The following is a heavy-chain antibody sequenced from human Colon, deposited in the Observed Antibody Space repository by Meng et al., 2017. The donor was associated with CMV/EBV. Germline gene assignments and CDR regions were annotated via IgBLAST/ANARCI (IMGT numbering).Heavy chain of an antibody. D-gene: IGHD6-13*01. J-gene: IGHJ4*02. Sequence: GESLKISCAASGFSFSSYEMNWVRQAPGKGLEWVSSISTSSDIYYADSVRGRFTLSRDNAKNLVYLQMHSLTAEDTAVYYCARGWPPDYWGQGTLVTVSS. CDR1: GFSFSSYE. CDR3: ARGWPPDY. CDR2: ISTSSDI. V-gene: IGHV3-21*06.